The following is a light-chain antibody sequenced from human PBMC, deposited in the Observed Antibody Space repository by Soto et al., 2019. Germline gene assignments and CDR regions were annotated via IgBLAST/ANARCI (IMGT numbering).Light chain of an antibody. CDR3: QHSYILPH. J-gene: IGKJ1*01. V-gene: IGKV1-39*01. Sequence: DIRVTQSPSSLYASVGDRLTITCRASQNILTNLHWYQQMPGKPPKLIIYSASFLQDGAPSRFSGSGSGTASTVTINGLLTEDVATYYCQHSYILPHFGQGTKVE. CDR2: SAS. CDR1: QNILTN.